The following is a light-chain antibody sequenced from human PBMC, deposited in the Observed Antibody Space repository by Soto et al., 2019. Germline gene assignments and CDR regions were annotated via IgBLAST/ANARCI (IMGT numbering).Light chain of an antibody. CDR2: GPS. CDR1: QTVGTN. V-gene: IGKV3-15*01. CDR3: QQYSQWPPAT. Sequence: EIVMTQSPATLSVSPGERVTLYCRASQTVGTNLAWYQQKPRQAPRLLVYGPSTRAPGIPARFSAGGSGTEFTLTISSLQSDDVAVYYCQQYSQWPPATFGGGTKVEIK. J-gene: IGKJ4*01.